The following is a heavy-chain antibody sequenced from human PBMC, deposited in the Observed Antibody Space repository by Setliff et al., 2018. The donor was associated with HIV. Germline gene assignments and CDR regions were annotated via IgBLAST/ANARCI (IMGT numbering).Heavy chain of an antibody. D-gene: IGHD3-10*01. CDR2: IKQDGSEK. Sequence: SGGSLRLSCEAFGFTFSSYWMSWVRQAPGKGLEWVANIKQDGSEKYYVDSVKGRFTISRDNARHSVYLQMNSLRAEDTAVYFCAREFGPRPYDYWGQGTLVTVSS. V-gene: IGHV3-7*03. CDR3: AREFGPRPYDY. J-gene: IGHJ4*02. CDR1: GFTFSSYW.